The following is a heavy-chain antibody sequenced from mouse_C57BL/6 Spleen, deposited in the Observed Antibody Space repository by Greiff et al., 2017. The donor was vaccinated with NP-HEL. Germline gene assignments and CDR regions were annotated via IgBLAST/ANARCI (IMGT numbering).Heavy chain of an antibody. J-gene: IGHJ3*01. CDR1: GFTFSNYW. CDR2: IRLKSDNYAT. Sequence: EVKLEESGGGLVQPGGSMKLSCVASGFTFSNYWMHWVRQSPEKGLEWVAQIRLKSDNYATHYAESVKGRFTISRDDSKSSVYLQMNNLRAEDTGIYYCTAGAWFAYWGQGTLVTVSA. CDR3: TAGAWFAY. V-gene: IGHV6-3*01.